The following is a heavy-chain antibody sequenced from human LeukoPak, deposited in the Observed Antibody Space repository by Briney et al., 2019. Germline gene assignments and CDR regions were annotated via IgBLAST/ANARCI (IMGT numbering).Heavy chain of an antibody. D-gene: IGHD2-2*01. Sequence: GESLKISCKGSGYSFTSYWIGWVRQMPGKGLEWMGIIYPGDSDTRYSPSFQGQVTISADKSISTAYLQWSSLKASDTAMYYCARLGRYCSSTSCHPYYYYYGMDVWAKGPRSPSP. V-gene: IGHV5-51*01. CDR1: GYSFTSYW. CDR2: IYPGDSDT. J-gene: IGHJ6*02. CDR3: ARLGRYCSSTSCHPYYYYYGMDV.